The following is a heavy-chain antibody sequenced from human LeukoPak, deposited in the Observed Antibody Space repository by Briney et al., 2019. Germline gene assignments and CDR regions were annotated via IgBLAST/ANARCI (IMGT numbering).Heavy chain of an antibody. V-gene: IGHV3-53*01. CDR1: GFTVSSNY. CDR2: IYSGGST. Sequence: GGSLRLSCAASGFTVSSNYMSWVRQAPGKGLEWVSLIYSGGSTYYADSVKGRFTTSRDNSKNTLYLQMNSLRAEDTAVYYCARCLGSGSFHFDYWGQGTLVTVSS. D-gene: IGHD3-10*01. J-gene: IGHJ4*02. CDR3: ARCLGSGSFHFDY.